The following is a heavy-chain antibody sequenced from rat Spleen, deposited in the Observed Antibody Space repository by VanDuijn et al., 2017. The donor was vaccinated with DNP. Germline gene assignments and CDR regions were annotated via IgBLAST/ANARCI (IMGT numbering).Heavy chain of an antibody. CDR3: TRGSALPGYLDY. CDR2: IIYDGSRT. V-gene: IGHV5-7*01. J-gene: IGHJ2*01. D-gene: IGHD1-4*01. Sequence: EVQLVESGGGLVQPGRLLKLSCGGEGFSLGDYYMAWVRWAPKKGLEWVATIIYDGSRTYYRDSVKGRFTISRDYARSTLYLQMDSLRSEDTATYYCTRGSALPGYLDYWGQGVLVTVSS. CDR1: GFSLGDYY.